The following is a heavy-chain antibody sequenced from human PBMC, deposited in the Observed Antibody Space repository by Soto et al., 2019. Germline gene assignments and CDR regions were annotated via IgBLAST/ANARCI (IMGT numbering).Heavy chain of an antibody. J-gene: IGHJ4*02. CDR2: ISAYNGNT. Sequence: ASVKVSCKTSGYTFTNFGLSWVRQAPGQGLEWMGWISAYNGNTNYAQNFQGRVTMTTDTSTSTAYLQMNSLRAEDTAVYYCAKSGSSGYYYFDYWGQGTLVTVSS. D-gene: IGHD3-22*01. V-gene: IGHV1-18*01. CDR1: GYTFTNFG. CDR3: AKSGSSGYYYFDY.